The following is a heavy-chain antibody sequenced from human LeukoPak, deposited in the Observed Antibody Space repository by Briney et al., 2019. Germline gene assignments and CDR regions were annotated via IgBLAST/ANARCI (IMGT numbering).Heavy chain of an antibody. J-gene: IGHJ6*03. CDR3: AGTTSSWGYFYMDV. Sequence: PGGSLRLSCAASGFSVSSNHMSWVRQAPGKGLEWVSTIFSGGTTDYADSVKGRFTISRDNSKNTVSLQISNLRVDDTAVYYCAGTTSSWGYFYMDVWGKGTTVTVSS. CDR1: GFSVSSNH. CDR2: IFSGGTT. D-gene: IGHD1-26*01. V-gene: IGHV3-53*01.